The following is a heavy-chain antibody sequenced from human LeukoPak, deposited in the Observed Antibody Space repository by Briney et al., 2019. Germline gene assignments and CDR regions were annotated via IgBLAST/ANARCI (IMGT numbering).Heavy chain of an antibody. CDR1: GSTFSSYA. CDR3: AKATYYDFLVGDYFDN. D-gene: IGHD3-3*01. V-gene: IGHV3-23*01. Sequence: GGSLRLSCAASGSTFSSYAMSWVRQAPGKGLEWVSAISGYGGSTYYADSVKGRFTISRDNSKNTLYLQLNSLRAEDTAVYYCAKATYYDFLVGDYFDNWGQGTLVTVSS. CDR2: ISGYGGST. J-gene: IGHJ4*02.